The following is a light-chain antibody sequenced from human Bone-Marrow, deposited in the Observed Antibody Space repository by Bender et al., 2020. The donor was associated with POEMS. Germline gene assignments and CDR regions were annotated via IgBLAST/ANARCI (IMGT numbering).Light chain of an antibody. CDR1: SSDIGTYNL. J-gene: IGLJ3*02. CDR2: EVS. V-gene: IGLV2-23*01. Sequence: QSALTQPASVSGSPRQSITISCAGSSSDIGTYNLVSWYQQHPGKAPRLIIYEVSKRPSGVSDRFSGSKSGNTASLTISGLQTEDEADYYCSSYTDSKTVLCGGGTRLTVL. CDR3: SSYTDSKTVL.